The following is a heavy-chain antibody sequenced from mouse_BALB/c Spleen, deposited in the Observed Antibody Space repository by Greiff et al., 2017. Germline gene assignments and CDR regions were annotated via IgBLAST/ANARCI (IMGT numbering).Heavy chain of an antibody. CDR2: FYPGSGSI. V-gene: IGHV1-62-2*01. J-gene: IGHJ2*01. CDR1: GYTFTEYI. Sequence: QVQLQPSGAELVKPGASVKLSCKASGYTFTEYIIHWVKQRSGQGLEWIGWFYPGSGSIKYNEKFKDKATLTADKSSSTVYMELSRLTSEDSAVYFCARHEDRTRYGNYVGYFDYWGQGTTLTVSS. CDR3: ARHEDRTRYGNYVGYFDY. D-gene: IGHD2-10*02.